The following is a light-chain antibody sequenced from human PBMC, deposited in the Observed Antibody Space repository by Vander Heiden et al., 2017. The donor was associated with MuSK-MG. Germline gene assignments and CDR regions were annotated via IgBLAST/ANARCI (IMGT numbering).Light chain of an antibody. CDR2: DVT. CDR1: SSDVGGNNY. V-gene: IGLV2-14*01. Sequence: QSALTQPASVSGSPGQSITITCTGTSSDVGGNNYVSWYQQHPGKAPKLRIEDVTNRPSGISNRFAGSKSGNTDSLTISGLQAEDEAEYDCSSYTSSTSQGLFGGGTKLTVL. J-gene: IGLJ2*01. CDR3: SSYTSSTSQGL.